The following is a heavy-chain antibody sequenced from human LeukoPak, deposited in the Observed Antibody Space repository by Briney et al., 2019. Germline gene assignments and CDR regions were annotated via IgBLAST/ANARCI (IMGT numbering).Heavy chain of an antibody. CDR3: ARRGIAVAGLDY. J-gene: IGHJ4*02. CDR1: GGSISSGGYS. D-gene: IGHD6-19*01. Sequence: SETLSLTCAVSGGSISSGGYSWSWIRQPPGKGLEWIGYIYHSGSTYYNPSLKRRVTISVDTSKNQFSLKLSSVTAADTAVYYCARRGIAVAGLDYWGQGTLVTVSS. CDR2: IYHSGST. V-gene: IGHV4-30-2*01.